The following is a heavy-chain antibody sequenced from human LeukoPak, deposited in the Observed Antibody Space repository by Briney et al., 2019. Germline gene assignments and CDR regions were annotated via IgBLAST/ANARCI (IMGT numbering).Heavy chain of an antibody. CDR3: ARTSYGDYGATNWFDP. Sequence: TSETLSLTCTVSGGSISSYYWSWIRQPPGKGLEWIGYIYYSGSTNCNPSLKSRVTISVDTSKNQFSLKLSSVTAAGTAVYYCARTSYGDYGATNWFDPWGQGTLVTVSS. CDR1: GGSISSYY. CDR2: IYYSGST. J-gene: IGHJ5*02. D-gene: IGHD4-17*01. V-gene: IGHV4-59*01.